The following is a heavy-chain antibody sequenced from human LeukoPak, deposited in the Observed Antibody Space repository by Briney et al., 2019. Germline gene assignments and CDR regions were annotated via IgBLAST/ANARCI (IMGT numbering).Heavy chain of an antibody. CDR2: MNPNSGNT. CDR1: GYTFTSYD. CDR3: ARAELLRFLEIDY. J-gene: IGHJ4*02. Sequence: GASVKVSCKASGYTFTSYDINWVRQATGQGLEWMGWMNPNSGNTNYAQKLQGRVTMTTDTSTSTAYMELRSLRSDDTAVYYCARAELLRFLEIDYWGQGTLVTVSS. D-gene: IGHD3-3*01. V-gene: IGHV1-18*01.